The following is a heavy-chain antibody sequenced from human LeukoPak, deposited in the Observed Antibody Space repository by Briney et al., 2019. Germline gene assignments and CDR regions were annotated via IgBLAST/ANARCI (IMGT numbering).Heavy chain of an antibody. Sequence: GRSLRLSCAASGFTFSSYGMHWVRQAPGKGLEWVAVISYDGSNKYYADSVKGRFTISRDNSKNTLYLQMNSLRDEDTAVYYCAKDGGLWFGEPYWGQGTLVTVSS. CDR2: ISYDGSNK. J-gene: IGHJ4*02. CDR1: GFTFSSYG. D-gene: IGHD3-10*01. CDR3: AKDGGLWFGEPY. V-gene: IGHV3-30*18.